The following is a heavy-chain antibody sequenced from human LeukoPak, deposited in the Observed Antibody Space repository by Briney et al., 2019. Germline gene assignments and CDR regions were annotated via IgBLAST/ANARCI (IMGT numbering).Heavy chain of an antibody. D-gene: IGHD6-25*01. Sequence: PGRSLRLSCAASGFTFSSYGMHWVRQAPGRGLEWVAVIWYDGSNKYYADSVKGRFTISRDNSQNTLYLQLNNLRAEDTAVYYCAKRGSAWDLDYWGQGTLVTVSS. CDR2: IWYDGSNK. V-gene: IGHV3-33*06. J-gene: IGHJ4*02. CDR1: GFTFSSYG. CDR3: AKRGSAWDLDY.